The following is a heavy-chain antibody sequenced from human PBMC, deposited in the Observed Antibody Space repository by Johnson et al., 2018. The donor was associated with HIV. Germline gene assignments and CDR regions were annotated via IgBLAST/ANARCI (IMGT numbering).Heavy chain of an antibody. D-gene: IGHD1-26*01. CDR2: ISSSDGTK. CDR1: GFTFSSTY. CDR3: ARFLSWGDAFDI. J-gene: IGHJ3*02. Sequence: QVQLVESGGGLVQPGGSLRLSCAASGFTFSSTYMSWVRQAPGKGLEWVSYISSSDGTKNYADSVKGRFTISRDNAKNSLYLQMNSLRAEDTAVYYCARFLSWGDAFDIWGQGTMVTVSS. V-gene: IGHV3-11*04.